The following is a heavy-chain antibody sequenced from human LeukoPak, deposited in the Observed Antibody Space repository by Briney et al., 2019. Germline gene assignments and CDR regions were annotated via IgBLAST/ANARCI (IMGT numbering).Heavy chain of an antibody. V-gene: IGHV3-23*01. J-gene: IGHJ4*02. CDR2: ISGSGGST. D-gene: IGHD6-13*01. CDR3: AKGGAAAGKTE. Sequence: GGSLRLSCAASGFTFSSYAMTWVRQAPGKGLEWVSAISGSGGSTYYADSVKGRFTISRDNSKNTLYLQMNSLRAEDTAVYYCAKGGAAAGKTEWGQGTLVTVSS. CDR1: GFTFSSYA.